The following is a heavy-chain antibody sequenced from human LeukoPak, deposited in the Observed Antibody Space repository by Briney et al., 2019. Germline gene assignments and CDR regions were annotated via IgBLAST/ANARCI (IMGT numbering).Heavy chain of an antibody. V-gene: IGHV3-48*03. J-gene: IGHJ6*02. D-gene: IGHD5-24*01. Sequence: GGSLRLSCAASGFTFSSYEMNWVRQAPGKGLEWVSYISSTGSPIYYADSVKGRFTISRDNAKNSLYLQMNSLRAEDTAVYYCARGFDGYNYLYFYYYAMDVWGQGTTAPSP. CDR2: ISSTGSPI. CDR3: ARGFDGYNYLYFYYYAMDV. CDR1: GFTFSSYE.